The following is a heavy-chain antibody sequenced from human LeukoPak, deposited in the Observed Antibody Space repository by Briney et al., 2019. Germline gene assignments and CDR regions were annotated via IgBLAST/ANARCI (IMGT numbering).Heavy chain of an antibody. CDR1: GGSFSGYY. V-gene: IGHV4-34*01. CDR3: ARDRPPYYYDSSGYYAPFDY. J-gene: IGHJ4*02. Sequence: SETLSLTCAVYGGSFSGYYWSWIRQPPGKGLEWIGEINYSGSTNYNPSLKSRVTISVDTSKNQFSLKLSSVTAADTAVYYCARDRPPYYYDSSGYYAPFDYWGQGTLVTVSS. CDR2: INYSGST. D-gene: IGHD3-22*01.